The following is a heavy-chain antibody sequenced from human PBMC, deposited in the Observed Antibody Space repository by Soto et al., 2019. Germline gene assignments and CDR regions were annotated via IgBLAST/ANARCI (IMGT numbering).Heavy chain of an antibody. J-gene: IGHJ6*02. D-gene: IGHD6-19*01. CDR1: GYSFTSYW. CDR3: ARLSSGWRNYYYYGMDV. Sequence: PGESLKISCKGSGYSFTSYWIGWVLQMPWKGLEWMGIIYPGDSDTRYSPSFQGQVTISADKSISTAYLQWSSLKASDTAMYYCARLSSGWRNYYYYGMDVWGQGTTVTVSS. CDR2: IYPGDSDT. V-gene: IGHV5-51*01.